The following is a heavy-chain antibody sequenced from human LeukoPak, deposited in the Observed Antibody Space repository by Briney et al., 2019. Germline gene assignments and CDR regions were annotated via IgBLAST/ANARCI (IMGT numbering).Heavy chain of an antibody. CDR1: GFTFSSYS. Sequence: GGSLRLSCAASGFTFSSYSINWVRQAPGKGLEWVSSISSSSSYIYCADSVKGRFTISRDNSKNTLYLQMSSLRAEDTAVYFCANLYGSNYYFDYWGQGTLVTVSS. J-gene: IGHJ4*02. V-gene: IGHV3-21*01. CDR3: ANLYGSNYYFDY. CDR2: ISSSSSYI. D-gene: IGHD4-23*01.